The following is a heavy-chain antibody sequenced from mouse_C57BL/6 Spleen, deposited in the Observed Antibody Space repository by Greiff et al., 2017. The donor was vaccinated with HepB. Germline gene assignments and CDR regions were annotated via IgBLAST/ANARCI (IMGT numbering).Heavy chain of an antibody. CDR3: AREENYDYYWPGFAY. J-gene: IGHJ3*01. CDR2: IYPRDGST. V-gene: IGHV1-78*01. D-gene: IGHD2-4*01. CDR1: GYTFTDHT. Sequence: VQLQQSDAELVKPGASVKISCKVSGYTFTDHTIHWMKQRPEQGLEWIGYIYPRDGSTKYNEKFKGKATLTADKSSSTAYMQLNSLTSEDSAVYFCAREENYDYYWPGFAYWGQGTLVTVSA.